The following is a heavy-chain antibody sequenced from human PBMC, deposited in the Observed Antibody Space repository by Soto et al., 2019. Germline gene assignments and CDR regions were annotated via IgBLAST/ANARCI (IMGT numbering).Heavy chain of an antibody. D-gene: IGHD1-20*01. J-gene: IGHJ4*02. V-gene: IGHV1-18*01. Sequence: ASVKLSCKDSGYTFTGYGISWVRQATGQGLEWMGWISAYNGNTNYAQKLQGRVTMTTDTSTSTAYMELRSLRSDDTAVYYCARDLEGITGPTDYWGQGTLVTVSS. CDR3: ARDLEGITGPTDY. CDR1: GYTFTGYG. CDR2: ISAYNGNT.